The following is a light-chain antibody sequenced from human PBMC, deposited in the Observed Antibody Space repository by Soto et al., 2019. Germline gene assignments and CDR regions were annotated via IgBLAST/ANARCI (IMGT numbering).Light chain of an antibody. CDR1: RSNIGSKT. CDR2: SNN. J-gene: IGLJ1*01. Sequence: QSVLTQPPSASGTPGQRVTISCSGSRSNIGSKTVNWYQQLPGTAPKLLIYSNNQRPSGVPDRFSGSKSGTSGPLAISGLQTEDGAEYYCATRDGHLNGLFGTGTKVAVL. CDR3: ATRDGHLNGL. V-gene: IGLV1-44*01.